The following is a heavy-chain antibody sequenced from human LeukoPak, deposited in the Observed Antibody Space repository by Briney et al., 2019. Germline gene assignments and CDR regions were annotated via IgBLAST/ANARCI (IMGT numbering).Heavy chain of an antibody. V-gene: IGHV4-39*07. CDR3: ARRLLNGGDCYPD. J-gene: IGHJ4*02. Sequence: SETLSLTCTVSGGSISSSSYYWGWIRQPPGKGLEWIGSIYYSGSTYYNPSLKSRVTISVDTSKNQFSLKLSSVTAADTAVYYCARRLLNGGDCYPDWGQGTLVTVSS. D-gene: IGHD2-21*02. CDR2: IYYSGST. CDR1: GGSISSSSYY.